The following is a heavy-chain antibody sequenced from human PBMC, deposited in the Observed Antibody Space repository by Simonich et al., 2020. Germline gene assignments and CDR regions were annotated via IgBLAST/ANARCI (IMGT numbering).Heavy chain of an antibody. CDR1: GGSFSGYY. Sequence: QVQLQQWGAGLLKPSETLSLTCAVYGGSFSGYYGSWIPQPPGKRLACIGEINQSGSTNYNPSLKSRVTISVDTSKNHFSLKLSSVTAADTAVYYCARHLQLGPFDYWGQGTLVTVSS. J-gene: IGHJ4*02. D-gene: IGHD1-1*01. V-gene: IGHV4-34*01. CDR3: ARHLQLGPFDY. CDR2: INQSGST.